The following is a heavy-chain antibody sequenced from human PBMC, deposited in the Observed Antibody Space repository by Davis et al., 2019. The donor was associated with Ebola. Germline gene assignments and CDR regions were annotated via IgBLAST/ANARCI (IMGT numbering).Heavy chain of an antibody. J-gene: IGHJ4*02. Sequence: PGGSLRLSCAASGFTFSSYSMNWVRQAPGKGLEWVSFISISSTTKYYADSVKGRFTVSRDNAKNSLYLQINSLRDEDTAVYYCARSLQLAAAGTYVVDYWGQGTLVTVSS. CDR3: ARSLQLAAAGTYVVDY. CDR1: GFTFSSYS. CDR2: ISISSTTK. V-gene: IGHV3-48*02. D-gene: IGHD6-13*01.